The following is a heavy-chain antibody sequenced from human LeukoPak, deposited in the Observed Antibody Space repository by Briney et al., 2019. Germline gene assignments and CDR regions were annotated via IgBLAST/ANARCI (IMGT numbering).Heavy chain of an antibody. J-gene: IGHJ3*02. CDR2: INHSGST. D-gene: IGHD4-17*01. CDR1: GGSFSGYY. CDR3: ARWGLRAAFDI. Sequence: SETLSLTCAVYGGSFSGYYWSWIRQPPGKGLEWIGEINHSGSTNYNPSLKSRVTISVDTSKNQFSLKLSSVTAADTAVYYCARWGLRAAFDIWGQGTMVTVSS. V-gene: IGHV4-34*01.